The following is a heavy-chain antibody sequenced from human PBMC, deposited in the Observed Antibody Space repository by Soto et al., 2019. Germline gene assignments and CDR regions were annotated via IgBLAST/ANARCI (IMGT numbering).Heavy chain of an antibody. V-gene: IGHV3-21*01. D-gene: IGHD3-10*01. Sequence: GGSLRLSCAASGFTFSSYSMNWVRQAPGKGLEWVSSISSSSSYIYYADSVKGRFTISRDNAKNSLYLQMNSLRAEDTAVYYCARDRWFGAAFDIWGQGTMVTVSS. CDR2: ISSSSSYI. CDR1: GFTFSSYS. CDR3: ARDRWFGAAFDI. J-gene: IGHJ3*02.